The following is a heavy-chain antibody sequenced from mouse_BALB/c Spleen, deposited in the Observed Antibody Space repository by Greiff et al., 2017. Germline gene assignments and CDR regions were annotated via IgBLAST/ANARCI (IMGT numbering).Heavy chain of an antibody. CDR2: IYPGDGDT. V-gene: IGHV1-87*01. CDR3: EMGYDGNAMDY. D-gene: IGHD2-14*01. CDR1: GYTFTSYW. J-gene: IGHJ4*01. Sequence: VQLQQSGAELARPGASVKLSCKASGYTFTSYWMQWVKQRPGQGLEWIGAIYPGDGDTRYTQKFKGKATLTADKSSSTAYMQLSSLASEDSAVYYCEMGYDGNAMDYWGQGTSVTVSS.